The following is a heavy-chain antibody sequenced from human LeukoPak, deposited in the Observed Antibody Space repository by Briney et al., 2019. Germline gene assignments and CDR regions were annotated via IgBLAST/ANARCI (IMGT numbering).Heavy chain of an antibody. D-gene: IGHD1-26*01. CDR3: ARYSGNYRFFDY. Sequence: SETLSLTCTVSGGSISSYYWSWIRQHPGKGLEWIGYIYHSGTTYYNPSLKSRVTISVDTSENQFSLKLTSVTAADSAMYYCARYSGNYRFFDYWGRGTLVTVSS. CDR2: IYHSGTT. CDR1: GGSISSYY. J-gene: IGHJ4*02. V-gene: IGHV4-59*06.